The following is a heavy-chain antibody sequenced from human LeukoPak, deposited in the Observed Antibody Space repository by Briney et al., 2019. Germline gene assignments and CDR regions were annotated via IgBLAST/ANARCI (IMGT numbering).Heavy chain of an antibody. J-gene: IGHJ4*02. CDR2: ISSSSSFI. V-gene: IGHV3-21*01. Sequence: GGSLRLSCAASGFTFSRYSMNWVHQAPGKGLEWVSSISSSSSFIYYADSVKGRFTISRDNAKNSLYLQMNSLRAEDTAVYYCARDPPLGSCSTISCPHLDYWGQGTLVTVSS. CDR3: ARDPPLGSCSTISCPHLDY. CDR1: GFTFSRYS. D-gene: IGHD2-2*01.